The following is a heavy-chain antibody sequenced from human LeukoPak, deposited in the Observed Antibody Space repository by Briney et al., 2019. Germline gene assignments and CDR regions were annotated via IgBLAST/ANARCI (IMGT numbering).Heavy chain of an antibody. J-gene: IGHJ4*02. CDR2: ISYDGSNK. V-gene: IGHV3-30*04. Sequence: AGRSLRLSCAASGFTFSSYAMHWVRQAPGKGLEWVAVISYDGSNKYYADSVKGRFTISRDNSKNTLYLQMNSLRAEDTAVYYCAKGLALAADYWGQGTLVTVSS. CDR3: AKGLALAADY. D-gene: IGHD6-13*01. CDR1: GFTFSSYA.